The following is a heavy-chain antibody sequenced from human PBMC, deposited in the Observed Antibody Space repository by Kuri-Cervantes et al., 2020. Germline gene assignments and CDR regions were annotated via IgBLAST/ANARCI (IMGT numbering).Heavy chain of an antibody. CDR2: INHSGST. CDR3: ARGLGGPYFDL. Sequence: SQTLSLTCAVYGGSFSGYYWSWIRQPPGKGLEWIGEINHSGSTNYNPPLKSRVTISVDTSKNQFSLKVSSVTAADTAVYYCARGLGGPYFDLWGRGTLVTVSS. CDR1: GGSFSGYY. J-gene: IGHJ2*01. V-gene: IGHV4-34*01.